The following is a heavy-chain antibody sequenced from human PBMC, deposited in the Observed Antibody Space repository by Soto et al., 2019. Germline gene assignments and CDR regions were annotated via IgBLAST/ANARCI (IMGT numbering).Heavy chain of an antibody. V-gene: IGHV4-31*03. CDR2: IYYSGST. D-gene: IGHD3-16*02. Sequence: PSETLSLTSTVSGGSISSGGYYWSWIRQHPGKGLEWIGYIYYSGSTYYNPSLKSRVTISVDTSKNQFSLKLSSVTAADTAVYYCATTRVVYDYIWGSYRYPLSGGAEYFQHWGQGTLVTVSS. CDR1: GGSISSGGYY. CDR3: ATTRVVYDYIWGSYRYPLSGGAEYFQH. J-gene: IGHJ1*01.